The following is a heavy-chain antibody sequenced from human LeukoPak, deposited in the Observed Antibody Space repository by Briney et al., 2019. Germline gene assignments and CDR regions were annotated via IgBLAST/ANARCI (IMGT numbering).Heavy chain of an antibody. Sequence: GGSLKLSCAASGFTFSSYSMNWVRQAPGKGLEWVAFIRYDGNDKYYAKSVKGRFTISRDTSRNTVSLQMNSLRLEDTAIYYCAKPLMRDRWSGESWGQGTLVTVSS. D-gene: IGHD3-10*01. V-gene: IGHV3-30*02. J-gene: IGHJ5*02. CDR3: AKPLMRDRWSGES. CDR2: IRYDGNDK. CDR1: GFTFSSYS.